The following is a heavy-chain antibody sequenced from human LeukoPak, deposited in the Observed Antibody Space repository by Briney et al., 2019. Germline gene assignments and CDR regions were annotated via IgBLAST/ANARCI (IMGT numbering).Heavy chain of an antibody. CDR3: ASSRGSWPDYFDY. J-gene: IGHJ4*02. CDR2: IYLSNNYI. D-gene: IGHD6-13*01. V-gene: IGHV3-21*01. CDR1: GFTFSRYS. Sequence: PGGSLRLSCAASGFTFSRYSMNWVRQAPGKGLEWVSSIYLSNNYIYYADSVKGRFTISRDNAKNSLYLQMNSLRAEDTAVYYCASSRGSWPDYFDYWGQGTRVTVSS.